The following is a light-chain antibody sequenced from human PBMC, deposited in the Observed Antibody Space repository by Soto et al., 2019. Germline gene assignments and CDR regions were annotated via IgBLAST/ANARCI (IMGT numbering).Light chain of an antibody. Sequence: TKMTQSPSTLSASVGDRVTITCRASHNIERWRAWYKQKPGKAPSLLIYDASSLESGVPSRCSGSGSGTDFTLAISSLQPEDVATYYCQKYNTAPWTFGQGTKVDI. J-gene: IGKJ1*01. V-gene: IGKV1-5*01. CDR3: QKYNTAPWT. CDR1: HNIERW. CDR2: DAS.